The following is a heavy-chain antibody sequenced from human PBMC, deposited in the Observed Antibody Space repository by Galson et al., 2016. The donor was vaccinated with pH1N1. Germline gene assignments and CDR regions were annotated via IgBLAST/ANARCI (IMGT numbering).Heavy chain of an antibody. J-gene: IGHJ4*02. Sequence: SLILSCAVSGFTFDSHEMNWVRQAPGKGLEWVASISSGGNTMFYADSVKGRFIISRDNAKNSLYLQMNSLRVEDTAVYYCARAYYDPLTRFSGAFDYWGQGTLVTVSS. CDR1: GFTFDSHE. CDR2: ISSGGNTM. D-gene: IGHD3-9*01. V-gene: IGHV3-48*03. CDR3: ARAYYDPLTRFSGAFDY.